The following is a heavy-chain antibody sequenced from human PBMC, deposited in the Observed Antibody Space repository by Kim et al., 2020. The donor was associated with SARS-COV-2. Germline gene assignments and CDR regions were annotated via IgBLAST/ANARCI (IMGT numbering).Heavy chain of an antibody. Sequence: SETLSLTCTVSGGSISSYYWSWIRQPPGKGLEWIGYIYYSGSTNYNPSLKSRVTISVDTSKNQFSLKLSSVTAADTAVYYCARRGLGYCSGGSGYSGFDYGGQGTLVTVSS. CDR1: GGSISSYY. V-gene: IGHV4-59*08. CDR2: IYYSGST. D-gene: IGHD2-15*01. CDR3: ARRGLGYCSGGSGYSGFDY. J-gene: IGHJ4*02.